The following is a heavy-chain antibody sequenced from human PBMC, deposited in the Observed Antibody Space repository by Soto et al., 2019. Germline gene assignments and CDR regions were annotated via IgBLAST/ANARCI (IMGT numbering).Heavy chain of an antibody. J-gene: IGHJ4*02. CDR3: VRENWHYDY. V-gene: IGHV1-2*02. D-gene: IGHD1-7*01. CDR2: VYPKNGVT. Sequence: GSVKVCCKASGYTYNVYYIHLVRQAPGQGLEWVGFVYPKNGVTDLAQKFQVRVTLTRDTSISTVYMELSSLKSDDTAVYFCVRENWHYDYWGQGTMVTVSS. CDR1: GYTYNVYY.